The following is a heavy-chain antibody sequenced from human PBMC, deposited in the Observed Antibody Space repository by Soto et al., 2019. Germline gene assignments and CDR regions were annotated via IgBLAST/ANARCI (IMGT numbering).Heavy chain of an antibody. V-gene: IGHV1-69*01. Sequence: QVQLVQSGAEVKKPGSSVKVSCKASGGTFSTYVFSWVRQAPGQGLEWMGGIIPISGAANYAQKFQGRVTITADESTSIAYMELSSLRAEDTAVYYCASRHKGVSNYGDYYYCYGLDACGQGTTVIVSS. CDR1: GGTFSTYV. D-gene: IGHD2-21*01. J-gene: IGHJ6*02. CDR3: ASRHKGVSNYGDYYYCYGLDA. CDR2: IIPISGAA.